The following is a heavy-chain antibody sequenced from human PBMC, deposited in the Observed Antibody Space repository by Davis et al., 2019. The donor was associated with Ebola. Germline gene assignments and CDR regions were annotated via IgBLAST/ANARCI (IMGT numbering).Heavy chain of an antibody. CDR3: ASLNGITGTTGLDY. CDR2: VYYSGST. J-gene: IGHJ4*02. D-gene: IGHD1-7*01. CDR1: GGSTSTYY. Sequence: SETLSLTCTVSGGSTSTYYWTWIRQPPGKGLEWIGDVYYSGSTNYNPSLKSRVTISVDTSKNQFSLKLSSVTAADTAVYYCASLNGITGTTGLDYWGQGTLVTVSS. V-gene: IGHV4-59*01.